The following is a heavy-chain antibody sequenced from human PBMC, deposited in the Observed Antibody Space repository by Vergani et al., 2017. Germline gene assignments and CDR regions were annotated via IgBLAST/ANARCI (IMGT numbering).Heavy chain of an antibody. Sequence: QVQLVESGGGVVQPGRSLRLSCAASGFTFSSYAMHWVRQAPGTGLEWVAVISYDGSNKYYAYSVKGRFTISRDNSKNTLYLQMNSLRAEDTAVYYCARDATNTYYYDSSGYYLDYRGQGTLVTVSS. D-gene: IGHD3-22*01. J-gene: IGHJ4*02. CDR3: ARDATNTYYYDSSGYYLDY. CDR2: ISYDGSNK. V-gene: IGHV3-30-3*01. CDR1: GFTFSSYA.